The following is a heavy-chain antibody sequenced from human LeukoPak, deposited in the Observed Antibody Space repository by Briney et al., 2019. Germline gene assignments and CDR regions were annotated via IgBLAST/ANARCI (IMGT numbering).Heavy chain of an antibody. CDR3: AKSMVRGVIITFDY. D-gene: IGHD3-10*01. CDR1: GFTFSSYA. J-gene: IGHJ4*02. Sequence: GGSLRLSCAAAGFTFSSYAMSWVRQAPGKGLEWVSAISGSGGSTYYADSVKGRFTISRDNSKNTLYLQMNSLRAEDTAVYYCAKSMVRGVIITFDYWGQGTLVTVSS. V-gene: IGHV3-23*01. CDR2: ISGSGGST.